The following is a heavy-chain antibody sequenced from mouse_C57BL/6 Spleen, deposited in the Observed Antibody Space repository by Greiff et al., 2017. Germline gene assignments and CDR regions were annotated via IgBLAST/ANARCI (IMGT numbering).Heavy chain of an antibody. D-gene: IGHD4-1*01. V-gene: IGHV5-4*03. CDR2: ISDGGSYT. CDR3: ARAFNWAYFDY. Sequence: EVKLVESGGGLVKPGGSLKLSCAASGFTFSSYAMSWVRQTPEKRLEWVATISDGGSYTDYPDNVKGRFTISRDNAKNNLYLQMSHLKSEDTAMYYCARAFNWAYFDYWGQGTTLTVSS. J-gene: IGHJ2*01. CDR1: GFTFSSYA.